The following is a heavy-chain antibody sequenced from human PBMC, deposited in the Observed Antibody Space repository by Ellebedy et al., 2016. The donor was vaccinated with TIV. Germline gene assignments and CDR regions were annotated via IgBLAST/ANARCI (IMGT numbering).Heavy chain of an antibody. J-gene: IGHJ4*02. CDR1: GFTFDDYA. V-gene: IGHV3-9*01. Sequence: GGSLRLXXAASGFTFDDYAMHWVRQAPGKGLEWVSGISWNSGSIGYADSVKGRFTISRDNAKNSLYLQMNSLRAEDTALYYCAKDLGGSSYYFDYWGQGTLVTVSS. CDR2: ISWNSGSI. CDR3: AKDLGGSSYYFDY. D-gene: IGHD1-26*01.